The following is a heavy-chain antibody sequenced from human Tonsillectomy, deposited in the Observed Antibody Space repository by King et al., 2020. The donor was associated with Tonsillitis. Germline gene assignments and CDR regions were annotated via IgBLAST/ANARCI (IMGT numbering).Heavy chain of an antibody. CDR1: GGSVRSAAFY. V-gene: IGHV4-31*03. J-gene: IGHJ5*02. Sequence: VQLQESGPGLVKPSQTPSLTCTVSGGSVRSAAFYWSWIRQHPRKGLEWIGYISYSGTTYYNPSLKSRVRMSVDTSKNQFSLNLNSVTAADTAVYYCARVPNTMIVVAWGQGTLITVSS. CDR3: ARVPNTMIVVA. CDR2: ISYSGTT. D-gene: IGHD3-22*01.